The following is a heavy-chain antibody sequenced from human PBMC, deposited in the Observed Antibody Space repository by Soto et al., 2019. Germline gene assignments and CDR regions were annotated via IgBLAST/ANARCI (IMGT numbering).Heavy chain of an antibody. D-gene: IGHD5-18*01. J-gene: IGHJ4*02. V-gene: IGHV3-23*01. Sequence: GGSLRLSCAASGFTLSNFAMSWVRQAPGKGLEWVSGMSGSGGSTYYADSMKGRFIISRDVSKNTLYLQMNTLRVEDTAVYYCATPVEYSYFDYWGQGTQVTVSS. CDR3: ATPVEYSYFDY. CDR1: GFTLSNFA. CDR2: MSGSGGST.